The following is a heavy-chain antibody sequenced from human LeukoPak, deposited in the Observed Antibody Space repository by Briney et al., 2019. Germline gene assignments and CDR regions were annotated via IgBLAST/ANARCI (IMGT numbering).Heavy chain of an antibody. V-gene: IGHV1-2*02. CDR1: GYTFTGYY. J-gene: IGHJ5*02. D-gene: IGHD4-17*01. Sequence: RGASVKVSCKASGYTFTGYYMHWVRQAPGQGLEWVGWINPNSGGTNYAQKFQGRVTMTRDTSISTAYMELSRLRSDDTAVYYCARGDDYGDYWFDPWGQGTLVTVSS. CDR2: INPNSGGT. CDR3: ARGDDYGDYWFDP.